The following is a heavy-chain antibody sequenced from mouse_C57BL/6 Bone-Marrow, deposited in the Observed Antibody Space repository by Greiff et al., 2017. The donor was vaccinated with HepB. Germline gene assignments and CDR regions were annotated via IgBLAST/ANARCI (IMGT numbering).Heavy chain of an antibody. CDR2: IYPGDGDT. J-gene: IGHJ2*01. D-gene: IGHD2-4*01. V-gene: IGHV1-80*01. CDR3: APIYYDYYFDY. CDR1: GYAFSSYW. Sequence: VQLQESGAELVKPGASVKISCKASGYAFSSYWMNWVKQRTGKGLEWIGQIYPGDGDTNYNGKFKGKATLTADKSSSTAYMQLSSLTSEDSAVYFCAPIYYDYYFDYWGQGTTLTVSS.